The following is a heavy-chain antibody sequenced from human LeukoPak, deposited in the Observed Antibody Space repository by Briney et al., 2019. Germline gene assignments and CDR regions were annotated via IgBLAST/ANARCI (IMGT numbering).Heavy chain of an antibody. V-gene: IGHV4-4*07. CDR1: GGSISSYY. J-gene: IGHJ4*02. CDR2: IYTSGST. CDR3: ARGNYYDSSGSFDY. Sequence: PSETLSLTCTVSGGSISSYYWSWIRQPVGKGLEWIGRIYTSGSTNYNPSLKSRVTMSVDTSKNQFSLKLSSVTAADTAVYYCARGNYYDSSGSFDYWGQGTLVTVSS. D-gene: IGHD3-22*01.